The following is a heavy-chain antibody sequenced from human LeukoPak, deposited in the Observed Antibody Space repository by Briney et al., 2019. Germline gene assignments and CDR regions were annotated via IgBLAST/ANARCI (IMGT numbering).Heavy chain of an antibody. V-gene: IGHV1-18*01. CDR2: ISAYNGNT. J-gene: IGHJ4*02. D-gene: IGHD3-22*01. CDR1: GYTFTNYG. Sequence: ASVKVSCKASGYTFTNYGISWVRQAPGQGLEWMGWISAYNGNTNYAQKLQGRVTMTTDTSTSTAYMELRSLRSDDTAVCYCARPSGYYLLMGYWGQGTLVTVSS. CDR3: ARPSGYYLLMGY.